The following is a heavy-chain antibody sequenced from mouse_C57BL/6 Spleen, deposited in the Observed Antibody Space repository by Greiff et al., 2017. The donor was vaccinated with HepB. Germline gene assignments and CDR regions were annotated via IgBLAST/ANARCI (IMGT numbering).Heavy chain of an antibody. J-gene: IGHJ2*01. D-gene: IGHD1-1*01. CDR3: ARFITTVVESDY. V-gene: IGHV1-22*01. Sequence: VQLQQSGPELVKPGASVKMSCKASGYTFTDYNMHWVKQSHGKSLEWIGYINPNNGGTSYNQKFKGKATLTVNKSSSTAYMELRSLTSEDSAVYYCARFITTVVESDYWGQGTTLTVSS. CDR2: INPNNGGT. CDR1: GYTFTDYN.